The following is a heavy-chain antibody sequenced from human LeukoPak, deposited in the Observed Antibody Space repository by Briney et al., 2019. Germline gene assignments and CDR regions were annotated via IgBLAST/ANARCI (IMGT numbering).Heavy chain of an antibody. CDR3: ARARGYSNPFYYYYYYMDV. V-gene: IGHV4-4*07. CDR1: RGSISSYY. Sequence: SETLSLTCSVSRGSISSYYWSWIRQPAGKGLEWIGRVYSSGSTNYNPSLKSRVTMSIDTSKNQFSLKLSSVTAADTAVYYCARARGYSNPFYYYYYYMDVWGKGTTVTISS. J-gene: IGHJ6*03. D-gene: IGHD4-11*01. CDR2: VYSSGST.